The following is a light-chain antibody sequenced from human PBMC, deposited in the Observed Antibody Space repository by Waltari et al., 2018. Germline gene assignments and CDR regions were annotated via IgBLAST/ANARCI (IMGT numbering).Light chain of an antibody. CDR3: HQYYSSPQT. J-gene: IGKJ1*01. CDR1: QCLLYASTNKNY. CDR2: WAS. Sequence: DIVMTQSPDSLPVSLGDRATPSCTSSQCLLYASTNKNYLAWYQQKVGQPPKLLFYWASIRESGVPDRFTGSGSGTNFTLTISNLQSEGVAVDYCHQYYSSPQTFGRGTKVEVK. V-gene: IGKV4-1*01.